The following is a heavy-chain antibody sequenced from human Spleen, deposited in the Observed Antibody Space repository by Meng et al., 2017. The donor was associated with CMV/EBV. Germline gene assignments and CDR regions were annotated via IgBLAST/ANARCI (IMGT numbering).Heavy chain of an antibody. CDR1: YTFNKYA. CDR3: ARGYYYDTSGYYEPVDY. D-gene: IGHD3-22*01. J-gene: IGHJ4*02. V-gene: IGHV1-3*01. Sequence: YTFNKYAIQWVRQARGQRLEWMGWINAGNGYTKYSQQFQGRVNSHRDTSATIAYMEVSSLRSEDTAVYYCARGYYYDTSGYYEPVDYWGQGTLVTVSS. CDR2: INAGNGYT.